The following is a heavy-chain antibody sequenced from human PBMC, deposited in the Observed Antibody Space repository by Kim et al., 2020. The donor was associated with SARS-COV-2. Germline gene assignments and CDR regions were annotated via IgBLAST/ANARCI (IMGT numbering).Heavy chain of an antibody. J-gene: IGHJ4*02. D-gene: IGHD3-9*01. CDR3: ARAAVVRYFDGLVGFDY. Sequence: KSRVTISVETSKNQFSLKLSSVTAADTAVYYCARAAVVRYFDGLVGFDYWGQGTLVTVSS. V-gene: IGHV4-34*01.